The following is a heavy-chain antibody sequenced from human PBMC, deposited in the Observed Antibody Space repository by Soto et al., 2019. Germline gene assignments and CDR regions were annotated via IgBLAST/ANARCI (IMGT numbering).Heavy chain of an antibody. Sequence: SETLSLTCTVSGGSISSSSYYWGWIRQPPGKGLEWIGSIYYSGSTYYNPSLKSRVTISVDTSKNQFSLKLSSVTAADTAVYYCARHPGYALYYIDYWGQGTLVTVSS. CDR1: GGSISSSSYY. CDR3: ARHPGYALYYIDY. V-gene: IGHV4-39*01. J-gene: IGHJ4*02. D-gene: IGHD2-2*01. CDR2: IYYSGST.